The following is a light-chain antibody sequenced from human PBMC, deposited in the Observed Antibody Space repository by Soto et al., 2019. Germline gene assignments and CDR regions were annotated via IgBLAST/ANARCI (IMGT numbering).Light chain of an antibody. CDR1: SSNIGAGYD. CDR3: QSFDSSLSASVV. Sequence: QSVLTQPPSVSGAPGQRVTISCTGSSSNIGAGYDVHWYQQFPGTAPKLLIYTNNNRTSWVHDRLSGSKSATSASLAITGLQADDEADYYCQSFDSSLSASVVFGGGTKLTV. V-gene: IGLV1-40*01. CDR2: TNN. J-gene: IGLJ2*01.